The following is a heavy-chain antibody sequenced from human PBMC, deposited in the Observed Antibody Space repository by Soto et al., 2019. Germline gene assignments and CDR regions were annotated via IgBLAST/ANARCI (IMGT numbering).Heavy chain of an antibody. V-gene: IGHV4-4*07. D-gene: IGHD3-9*01. CDR2: IYSSGST. J-gene: IGHJ6*02. Sequence: SETLSLTCTVSGGSITSFYWQWIRQPAGKELEWIGRIYSSGSTNYNPSLKSRVTMSIDTSKKHFSLRLSSVTAADTAVYYCARSHYFDYYYGMDVWGQGTTVTVS. CDR1: GGSITSFY. CDR3: ARSHYFDYYYGMDV.